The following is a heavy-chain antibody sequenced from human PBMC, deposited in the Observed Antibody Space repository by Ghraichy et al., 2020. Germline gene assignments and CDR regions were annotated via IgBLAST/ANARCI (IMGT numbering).Heavy chain of an antibody. Sequence: ETLSLTCAASGFTFSSYAMSWVRQAPGKGLEWVSAISGSGGSTYYADSVKGRFTISRDNSKNTLYLQMNSLRAEDTAVYYCAKKGTKGSGSYLRFDPWGQGTLVTVSS. V-gene: IGHV3-23*01. CDR3: AKKGTKGSGSYLRFDP. CDR2: ISGSGGST. CDR1: GFTFSSYA. J-gene: IGHJ5*02. D-gene: IGHD1-26*01.